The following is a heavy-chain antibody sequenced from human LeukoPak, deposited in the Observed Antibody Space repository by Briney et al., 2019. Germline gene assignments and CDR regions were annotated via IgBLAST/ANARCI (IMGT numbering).Heavy chain of an antibody. D-gene: IGHD3-9*01. CDR1: GFTFDDYG. CDR3: ARVYYDISTGPRSTGVYYYMDV. V-gene: IGHV3-20*04. J-gene: IGHJ6*03. Sequence: SGGSLRLSCAASGFTFDDYGMSWVRQAPGKGLEWVSGINWNGGSTGYADSVKGRFTISRDNAKNSLYLQMNSLRAEDTALYYCARVYYDISTGPRSTGVYYYMDVWGKGTTVTVSS. CDR2: INWNGGST.